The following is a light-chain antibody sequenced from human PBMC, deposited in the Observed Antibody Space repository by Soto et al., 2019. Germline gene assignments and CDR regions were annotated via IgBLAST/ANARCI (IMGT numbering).Light chain of an antibody. CDR1: QSVISSY. CDR2: GAS. Sequence: EIVLTQSPGTLSLSPGERATLSCRASQSVISSYLAWYQQKPGQAPRLLIFGASSRATDIPDRFSGSGSGTDFTLTISRLEPEDCAVYYCQQYGSSSYTCGQGTKVEIK. V-gene: IGKV3-20*01. CDR3: QQYGSSSYT. J-gene: IGKJ2*01.